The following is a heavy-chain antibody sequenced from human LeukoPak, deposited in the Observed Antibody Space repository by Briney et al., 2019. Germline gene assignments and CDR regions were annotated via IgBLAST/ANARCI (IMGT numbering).Heavy chain of an antibody. CDR2: IYHSGST. CDR1: GGSISSSNW. J-gene: IGHJ6*03. Sequence: SETLSLTCAVSGGSISSSNWWSWVRQPPGKGLEWIGEIYHSGSTNYNPSLKSRVTISVDKSKNQFSLKLSSVTAADTAVYYCARGRRGDYFYYYYMDVWGKGTTVTVSS. V-gene: IGHV4-4*02. D-gene: IGHD2-21*02. CDR3: ARGRRGDYFYYYYMDV.